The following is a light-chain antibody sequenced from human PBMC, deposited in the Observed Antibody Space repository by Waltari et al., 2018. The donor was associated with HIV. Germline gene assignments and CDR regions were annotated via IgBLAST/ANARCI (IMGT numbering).Light chain of an antibody. CDR3: QQYYSSPGT. CDR2: KAS. Sequence: DIQMTQSPSTLSASVGDRVTITCRASQSIIVWLAWYQQKPGKAPKLLIYKASSLESGFPSRFSGSGSGTEFTLTISSLQPDDFATYYCQQYYSSPGTFGQGTKVEIK. V-gene: IGKV1-5*03. CDR1: QSIIVW. J-gene: IGKJ1*01.